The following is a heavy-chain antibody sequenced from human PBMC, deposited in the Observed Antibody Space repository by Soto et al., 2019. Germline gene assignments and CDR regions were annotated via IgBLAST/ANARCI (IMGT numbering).Heavy chain of an antibody. CDR2: INHTGSP. D-gene: IGHD2-15*01. Sequence: QLHLQQWGAGLLKPSETLSLTCAVFGGPFNNYYWSWIRQSPTKGLEWIGEINHTGSPNYNPSLTSRVTISIYTSKIQISLKLSSVTAADTTVYYCASQVGIPNNRVGVVWGQGTMVTVSS. CDR3: ASQVGIPNNRVGVV. V-gene: IGHV4-34*01. CDR1: GGPFNNYY. J-gene: IGHJ4*02.